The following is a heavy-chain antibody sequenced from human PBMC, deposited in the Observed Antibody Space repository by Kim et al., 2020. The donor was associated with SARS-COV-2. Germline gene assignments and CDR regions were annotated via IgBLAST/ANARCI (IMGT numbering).Heavy chain of an antibody. CDR1: GFTFSSYS. Sequence: GGSLRLSCAASGFTFSSYSMNWVRQAPGKGLEWVSSISSSSSYIYYADSVKGRFTISRVNAKNSLYLQMNSLRAEDTAVYYCARGSHYGGNSYYYYYYGMDVWGQGTTVTVSS. V-gene: IGHV3-21*01. J-gene: IGHJ6*02. CDR2: ISSSSSYI. CDR3: ARGSHYGGNSYYYYYYGMDV. D-gene: IGHD4-17*01.